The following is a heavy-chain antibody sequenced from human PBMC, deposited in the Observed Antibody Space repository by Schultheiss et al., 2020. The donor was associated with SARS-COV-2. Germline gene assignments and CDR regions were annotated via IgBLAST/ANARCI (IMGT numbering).Heavy chain of an antibody. V-gene: IGHV1-69*01. CDR1: GGTFSSYA. CDR3: ARNFDTSGYYSRDYYYYYGMDV. J-gene: IGHJ6*02. D-gene: IGHD3-22*01. CDR2: IIPIFGTA. Sequence: KISCKASGGTFSSYAISWVRQAPGQGLEWMGGIIPIFGTANYAQKFQGRVTITADESTSTAYMELSSLSAEDTAVYYCARNFDTSGYYSRDYYYYYGMDVWGQGTTVTVSS.